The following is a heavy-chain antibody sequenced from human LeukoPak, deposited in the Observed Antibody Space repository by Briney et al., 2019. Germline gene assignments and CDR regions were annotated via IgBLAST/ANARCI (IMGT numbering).Heavy chain of an antibody. Sequence: ASVKVSCKASGYTFTGYYIDWVRQAPGQGLEWMGWINSDSGGTNYAQKFQGRVTMTRDTSTSTAYMELSSLRSDDTAFYYCARDTITVTTPYFDYWGQGALVTVPS. CDR1: GYTFTGYY. D-gene: IGHD4-17*01. V-gene: IGHV1-2*02. J-gene: IGHJ4*02. CDR3: ARDTITVTTPYFDY. CDR2: INSDSGGT.